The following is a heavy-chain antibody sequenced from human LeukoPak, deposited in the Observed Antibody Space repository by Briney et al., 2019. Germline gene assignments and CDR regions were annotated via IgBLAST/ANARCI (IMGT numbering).Heavy chain of an antibody. CDR3: AREGPLNWFDP. CDR1: GVTFSSYS. Sequence: GGSLRLSCAASGVTFSSYSMNWVRQAPGKGREWVSYISSSSSTIYYADSVKGRFTISRDNAKNSLYLQMNSLRAEVTAVYYCAREGPLNWFDPWGQGTLVTVSS. V-gene: IGHV3-48*01. J-gene: IGHJ5*02. CDR2: ISSSSSTI.